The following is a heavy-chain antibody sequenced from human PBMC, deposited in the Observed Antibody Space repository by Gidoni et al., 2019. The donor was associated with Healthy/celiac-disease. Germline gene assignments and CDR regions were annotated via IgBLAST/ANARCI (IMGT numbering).Heavy chain of an antibody. CDR3: ARVARRLYYYGSGSYLI. CDR2: IYTSGRT. D-gene: IGHD3-10*01. J-gene: IGHJ3*02. V-gene: IGHV4-61*02. Sequence: QVQLQESGPGLVKPSQTLYLTSTVSGGPISSGSYYWSWIRQPAGKGLEWIGRIYTSGRTNYNPSLKIRVTMSVDTSKNQFSLKLSSVTAADTAVYYCARVARRLYYYGSGSYLIWGQGTMVTVSS. CDR1: GGPISSGSYY.